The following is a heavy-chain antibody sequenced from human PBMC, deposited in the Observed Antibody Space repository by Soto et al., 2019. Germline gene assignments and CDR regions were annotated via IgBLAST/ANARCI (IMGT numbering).Heavy chain of an antibody. D-gene: IGHD6-19*01. CDR3: ARDPPDFNSGFDS. V-gene: IGHV6-1*01. CDR1: GDTASTTGAT. J-gene: IGHJ4*02. CDR2: AYYRSRWQY. Sequence: PSQTLSLTCAIRGDTASTTGATWDWIRHSPSRGLEWLSRAYYRSRWQYDYAPSVRSRITINPDTSKNQVSLQLSSVTPEDTALYYCARDPPDFNSGFDSWGQGSLVTVSS.